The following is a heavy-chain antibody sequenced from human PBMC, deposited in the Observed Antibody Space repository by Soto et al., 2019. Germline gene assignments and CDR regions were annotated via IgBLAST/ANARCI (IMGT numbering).Heavy chain of an antibody. D-gene: IGHD3-3*01. J-gene: IGHJ6*02. CDR3: VKDLTIFGVVDYGMDV. CDR2: ISYDGSNK. Sequence: QVQLVESGGGVVQPGRSLRLSCAASGFTFSSYGMHWVRQAPGKGLEWVAVISYDGSNKYYADSVKGRFTISRDNSKNTLSLQMNSLRAEETAVYYCVKDLTIFGVVDYGMDVWGQGTTVTVSS. CDR1: GFTFSSYG. V-gene: IGHV3-30*18.